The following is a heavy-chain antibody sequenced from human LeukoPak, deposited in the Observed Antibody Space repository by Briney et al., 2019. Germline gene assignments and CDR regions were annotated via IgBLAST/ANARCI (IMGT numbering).Heavy chain of an antibody. Sequence: GGSLRLSCAASGFTFNNYNMNWVRQAPGKALEWVSSITSSGTYIFYADSVKGRFTISRDNAKNSLYLQMISLRAEDTAVYYCARVVIVRGWFDPWGQGTLVTVSS. CDR1: GFTFNNYN. CDR3: ARVVIVRGWFDP. V-gene: IGHV3-21*01. CDR2: ITSSGTYI. J-gene: IGHJ5*02. D-gene: IGHD2/OR15-2a*01.